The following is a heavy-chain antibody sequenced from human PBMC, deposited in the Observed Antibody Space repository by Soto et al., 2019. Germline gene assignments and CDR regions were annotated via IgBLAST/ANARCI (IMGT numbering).Heavy chain of an antibody. V-gene: IGHV1-18*01. CDR2: ISAYNGNT. D-gene: IGHD2-2*01. J-gene: IGHJ5*02. CDR3: ARSDIVVVPGKPTENWFDP. CDR1: GYTFTSYG. Sequence: QVQLVQSGAEVKKPGASVKVSCKASGYTFTSYGISWVRQAPGQGLEWMGWISAYNGNTNYAQKFQGRVTMTTDTSTSTAYMELRSLRSDDTAVYYCARSDIVVVPGKPTENWFDPWGQGTLVTVSS.